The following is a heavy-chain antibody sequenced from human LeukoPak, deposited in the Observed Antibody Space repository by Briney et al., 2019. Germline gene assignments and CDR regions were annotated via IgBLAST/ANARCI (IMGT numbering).Heavy chain of an antibody. J-gene: IGHJ4*02. CDR3: ARGLVELATISPLGY. Sequence: ASVKVSCKASGYTFTSYYIHWVRQAPGQGLEGMGIINPSSGITSYAQKFQGRVTMTRDTSTSTVYMELSSLRSEDTAVYYCARGLVELATISPLGYWGQGTLVTVSS. CDR2: INPSSGIT. V-gene: IGHV1-46*01. CDR1: GYTFTSYY. D-gene: IGHD5-24*01.